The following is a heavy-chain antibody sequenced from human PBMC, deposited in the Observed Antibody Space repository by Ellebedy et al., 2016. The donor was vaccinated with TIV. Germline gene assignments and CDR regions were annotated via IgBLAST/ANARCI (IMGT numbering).Heavy chain of an antibody. CDR2: ITFGSDAM. Sequence: PGGSLRLSCAASGFTFNSYHMNWVRQAPGKGLEWVSYITFGSDAMYYPDSVKGRFTISRDNANNSLYLQMNSLRDEDTAVYYCARDGRRGFDMDVWGQGTTVIVSS. V-gene: IGHV3-48*02. CDR1: GFTFNSYH. CDR3: ARDGRRGFDMDV. J-gene: IGHJ6*02.